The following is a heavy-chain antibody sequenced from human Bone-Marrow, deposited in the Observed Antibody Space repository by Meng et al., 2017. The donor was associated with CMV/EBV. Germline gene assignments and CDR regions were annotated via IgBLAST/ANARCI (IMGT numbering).Heavy chain of an antibody. CDR3: ARGKDYDFWSGYPPGVAFAI. CDR2: IIPIFGTA. CDR1: GYTFTSYD. D-gene: IGHD3-3*01. V-gene: IGHV1-69*05. Sequence: SVKVSCKASGYTFTSYDINWVRQATGQGLEWMGGIIPIFGTANYAQKFQGRVTITTDESTSTAYMELSSLRSEDTAVYYCARGKDYDFWSGYPPGVAFAIWGQGKMVNVSS. J-gene: IGHJ3*02.